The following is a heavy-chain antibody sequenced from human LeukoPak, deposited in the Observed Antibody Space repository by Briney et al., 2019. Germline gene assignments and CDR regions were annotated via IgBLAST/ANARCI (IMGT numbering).Heavy chain of an antibody. CDR3: ARDLEGLGGQIVVPAALVYYYYGMDV. V-gene: IGHV3-30-3*01. CDR2: ISYDGSNK. J-gene: IGHJ6*02. D-gene: IGHD2-2*01. CDR1: GFTFSSYA. Sequence: PGGSLRLSCAASGFTFSSYAMHWVRQAPGKGLEWVAVISYDGSNKYYADSVKGRFTISRDNSKNTLYLQMNSLRAEDTAVYYCARDLEGLGGQIVVPAALVYYYYGMDVWGRGTTVTVSS.